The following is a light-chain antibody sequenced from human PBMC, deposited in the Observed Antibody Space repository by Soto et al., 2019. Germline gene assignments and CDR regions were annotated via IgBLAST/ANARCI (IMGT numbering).Light chain of an antibody. CDR2: DAS. V-gene: IGKV1-5*01. J-gene: IGKJ1*01. CDR1: QSISDS. Sequence: DLQMTKSPSTLSASVGDSVTITCRASQSISDSLAWYQQKQGKAPYLLISDASSLERGVPSRFSGSGSGTEFTITISSMQPDDFETYYCQQYNSYSRTFGQGTKVDIK. CDR3: QQYNSYSRT.